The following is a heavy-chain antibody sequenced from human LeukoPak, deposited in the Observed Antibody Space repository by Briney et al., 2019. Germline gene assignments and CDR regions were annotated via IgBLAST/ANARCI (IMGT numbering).Heavy chain of an antibody. V-gene: IGHV3-23*01. Sequence: GGSLRLSCAASGFTFSSYAMSWVRQAPGKGLEWVSAISGSGGSTYYADSVKGRFTISRDNSKNTLYLQMNSLRAEDTAVYYCAKVRYYYDSSGYSYFDYWGQRTLVTVSS. CDR3: AKVRYYYDSSGYSYFDY. CDR2: ISGSGGST. J-gene: IGHJ4*02. CDR1: GFTFSSYA. D-gene: IGHD3-22*01.